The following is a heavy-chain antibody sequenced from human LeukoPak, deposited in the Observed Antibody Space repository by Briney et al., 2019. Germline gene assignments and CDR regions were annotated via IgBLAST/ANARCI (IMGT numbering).Heavy chain of an antibody. J-gene: IGHJ4*02. V-gene: IGHV4-59*01. CDR3: ARGRWFGELFGY. D-gene: IGHD3-10*01. CDR1: GGSISSYY. Sequence: PSETLSLTCTVSGGSISSYYWSWIRQPPGKGLEWIGYIYYGGSTNYNPSLKSQVTISVDTSKNQFSLKLSSVTAADTAVYYCARGRWFGELFGYWGQGTLVTVSS. CDR2: IYYGGST.